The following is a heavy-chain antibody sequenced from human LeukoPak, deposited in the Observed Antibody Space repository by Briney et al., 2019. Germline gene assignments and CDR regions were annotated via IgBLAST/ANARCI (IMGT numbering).Heavy chain of an antibody. Sequence: SQTLSVTCAISGDSVSSDSAACNWIRQSPSRGLEWLGRTYYRSKWYNDYAVSVKSRITINPDISKNQFSLQLNSVTPEDTAVYYCAGDLPVYYGSGTYFDYWGQGTLVTVSS. CDR2: TYYRSKWYN. CDR1: GDSVSSDSAA. D-gene: IGHD3-10*01. V-gene: IGHV6-1*01. J-gene: IGHJ4*02. CDR3: AGDLPVYYGSGTYFDY.